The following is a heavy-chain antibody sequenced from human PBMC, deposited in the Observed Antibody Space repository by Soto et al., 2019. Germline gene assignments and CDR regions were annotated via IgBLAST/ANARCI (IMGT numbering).Heavy chain of an antibody. V-gene: IGHV4-30-4*01. J-gene: IGHJ5*01. CDR1: GGSISSGDYY. CDR3: ARGRYCLTGRCFPNWFDS. CDR2: IYYSGST. D-gene: IGHD7-27*01. Sequence: SETLSLTCTVSGGSISSGDYYWSWIRQPPGKGLEWIGYIYYSGSTYYNPSLKSRVTISVDTSKNQFSLKLSSVTAADTAVYFCARGRYCLTGRCFPNWFDSWGQGALVTVSS.